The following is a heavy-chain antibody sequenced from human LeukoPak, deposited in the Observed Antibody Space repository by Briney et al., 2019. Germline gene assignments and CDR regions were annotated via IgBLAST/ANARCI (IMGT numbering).Heavy chain of an antibody. CDR3: ARGTGRDSWYIVY. CDR2: NWGCSSICEGGDI. CDR1: GLPYSIYR. J-gene: IGHJ4*02. D-gene: IGHD6-13*01. Sequence: GVPLRLFCRPSGLPYSIYRMHCARESRGGAVVGVSYNWGCSSICEGGDIQYADSVKGRFTISRDNDKDSLYLQMNSLRGEDTAVYYCARGTGRDSWYIVYRREGTMVSVSS. V-gene: IGHV3-48*01.